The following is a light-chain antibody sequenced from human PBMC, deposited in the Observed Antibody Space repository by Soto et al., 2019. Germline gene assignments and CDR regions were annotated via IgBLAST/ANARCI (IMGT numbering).Light chain of an antibody. CDR2: GAS. J-gene: IGKJ1*01. CDR1: QSIRSG. CDR3: QQYDNRPQT. Sequence: EIVMTQSPATLSVSPGEIATLSCRASQSIRSGLAWYQPKPGQPPRLLIYGASTRATGIPARFSGSGSGTEFTLNISSLQSEDFAVYYCQQYDNRPQTFGQGTKVEIK. V-gene: IGKV3-15*01.